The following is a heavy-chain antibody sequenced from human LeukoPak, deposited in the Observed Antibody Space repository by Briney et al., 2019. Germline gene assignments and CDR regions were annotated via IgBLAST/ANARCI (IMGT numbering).Heavy chain of an antibody. CDR2: IYYSGST. CDR1: GGSIRSGGYY. D-gene: IGHD3-22*01. J-gene: IGHJ5*02. CDR3: ARVQRDSLRRFDP. V-gene: IGHV4-31*03. Sequence: SQTLSLTCTVSGGSIRSGGYYWSWIRQHPGKGLEWIGYIYYSGSTYYNPSLKSRVTISVDTSKNQFSLKLSSVTAADTAVYYCARVQRDSLRRFDPWGQGTLVTVSS.